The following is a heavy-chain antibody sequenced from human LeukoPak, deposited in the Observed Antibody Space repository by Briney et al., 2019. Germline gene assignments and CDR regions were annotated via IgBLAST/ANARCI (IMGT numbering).Heavy chain of an antibody. CDR3: ARTAQHDQWLVDGPRHYYYYGMDV. Sequence: GASVTVSCKASGGTFSSYAISGVRQAPGQGLEWMGRIIPMLGIENSAKKFQGRLTITPEKSPSTAYMDLSSLRSEHTAMYYCARTAQHDQWLVDGPRHYYYYGMDVWGQGTTVTVSS. V-gene: IGHV1-69*04. D-gene: IGHD6-19*01. CDR2: IIPMLGIE. J-gene: IGHJ6*02. CDR1: GGTFSSYA.